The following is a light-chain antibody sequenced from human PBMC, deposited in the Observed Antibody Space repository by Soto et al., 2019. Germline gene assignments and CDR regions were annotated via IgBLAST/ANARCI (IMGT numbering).Light chain of an antibody. CDR2: GAS. V-gene: IGKV3-20*01. CDR3: QQYTTSPFT. J-gene: IGKJ3*01. CDR1: QCVSSN. Sequence: EIVMTQSPATLSVSPGERATLSCRASQCVSSNLAWYQQKPGQAPRVLIYGASSRATGIPDRFSGSGSGADFTLTISRLEPEDFAVYYCQQYTTSPFTFGPGTKVDIK.